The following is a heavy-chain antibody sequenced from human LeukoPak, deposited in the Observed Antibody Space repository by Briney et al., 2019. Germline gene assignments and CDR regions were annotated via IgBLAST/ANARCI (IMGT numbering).Heavy chain of an antibody. V-gene: IGHV3-23*01. CDR1: GFTFSSYA. CDR3: AKGIVRYYYDSSGHSY. D-gene: IGHD3-22*01. CDR2: ISGSGGST. J-gene: IGHJ4*02. Sequence: GGSLRLSCAASGFTFSSYAMSWVRQAPGKGLEWVSAISGSGGSTYYADSVKGRFTISRDNSKNTLYLQMNSLRAEDTAVYYCAKGIVRYYYDSSGHSYWGQGTLVTVSS.